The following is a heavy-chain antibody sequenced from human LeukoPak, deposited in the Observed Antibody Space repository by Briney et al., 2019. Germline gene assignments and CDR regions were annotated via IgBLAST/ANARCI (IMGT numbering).Heavy chain of an antibody. CDR2: IYYGGTT. CDR1: GCSISSYY. V-gene: IGHV4-59*12. D-gene: IGHD1-26*01. CDR3: ARGHPHNYGRYYYMDV. Sequence: PSETLSLTCTVSGCSISSYYWSWIRQPPGKGLELIGYIYYGGTTTYNPSLKSRVTISVDTSDNQFSLKLSSVTAADTAVYYCARGHPHNYGRYYYMDVWGKGTTVTISS. J-gene: IGHJ6*03.